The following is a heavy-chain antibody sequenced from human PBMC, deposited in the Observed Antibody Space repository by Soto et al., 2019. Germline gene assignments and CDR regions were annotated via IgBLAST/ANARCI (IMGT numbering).Heavy chain of an antibody. CDR3: ARKAVLEDGRPFDY. Sequence: QVQLQESGPGLVKPSQTLSLTCTVSGGSISSGDYYWSWIRQPPEKGLEWIGYIYYSGSTYYNPSLKSRVTMSVATTKNQFSLKLSSVTAADTAVYYCARKAVLEDGRPFDYFGQGTLVTVSS. CDR2: IYYSGST. CDR1: GGSISSGDYY. V-gene: IGHV4-30-4*01. J-gene: IGHJ4*02. D-gene: IGHD6-19*01.